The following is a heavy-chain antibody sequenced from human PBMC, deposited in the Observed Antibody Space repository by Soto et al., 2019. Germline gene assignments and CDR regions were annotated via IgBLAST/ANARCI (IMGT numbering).Heavy chain of an antibody. CDR2: IIPILGIA. CDR3: ARGSIAAAGTDWFDP. CDR1: GGTFSSYT. Sequence: QVQLVQSGAEVKKPGSSVKVSCKASGGTFSSYTISWVRQAPGQGLEWTGRIIPILGIANYAQKFQGRVTITADKSTSTAYMELSSLRSEDTAVYYCARGSIAAAGTDWFDPWGQGTLVTVSS. V-gene: IGHV1-69*02. D-gene: IGHD6-13*01. J-gene: IGHJ5*02.